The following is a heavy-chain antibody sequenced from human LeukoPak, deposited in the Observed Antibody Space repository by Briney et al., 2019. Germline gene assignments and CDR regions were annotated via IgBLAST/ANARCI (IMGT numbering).Heavy chain of an antibody. D-gene: IGHD5-18*01. CDR1: GGSISSGGYY. Sequence: SETLSLTCTVSGGSISSGGYYWSWIRQPPGKGLEWIGYIYHSGSTYYNPSLKSRVTISVDRSENQFSLKLSSVTAADTAVYYCAREPDTAMAPRGDAFDIWGQGTMVTVSS. J-gene: IGHJ3*02. V-gene: IGHV4-30-2*01. CDR3: AREPDTAMAPRGDAFDI. CDR2: IYHSGST.